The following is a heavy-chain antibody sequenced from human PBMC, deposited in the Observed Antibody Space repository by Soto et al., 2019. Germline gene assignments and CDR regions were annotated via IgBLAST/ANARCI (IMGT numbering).Heavy chain of an antibody. CDR2: ISGSGGST. D-gene: IGHD2-15*01. CDR3: AKDVATWDIVVVVADTPYY. V-gene: IGHV3-23*01. J-gene: IGHJ4*02. Sequence: GGSLRLSCSASGFTFSSCAMSWVRQAPGKGLEWVSVISGSGGSTYYADSVKGRFTISRDNSKNTLYLQMNSLRAEDTAVYYCAKDVATWDIVVVVADTPYYWGQGTLVTVSS. CDR1: GFTFSSCA.